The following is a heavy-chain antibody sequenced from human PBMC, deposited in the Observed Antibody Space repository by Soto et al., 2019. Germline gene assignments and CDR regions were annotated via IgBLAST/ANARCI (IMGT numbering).Heavy chain of an antibody. CDR2: IYSGGTT. Sequence: EVQLVESGGGLVQPGGSLRLSCAASGFTVSSNYMSWVRQAPGKGLEWVSVIYSGGTTYYADSVKGRFTISRDNSKNTLYLQMNSLRAEDTAVYYCXXNGXXXDXXGWFDPWGQGTLVTVSS. V-gene: IGHV3-66*01. CDR1: GFTVSSNY. D-gene: IGHD3-16*01. J-gene: IGHJ5*02. CDR3: XXNGXXXDXXGWFDP.